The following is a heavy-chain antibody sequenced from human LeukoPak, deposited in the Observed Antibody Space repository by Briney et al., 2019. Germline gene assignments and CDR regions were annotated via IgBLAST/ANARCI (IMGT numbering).Heavy chain of an antibody. CDR2: INHSGST. CDR1: GGSFSGYY. D-gene: IGHD2-15*01. CDR3: ARYGGTSYFDL. Sequence: ASETLSLTCAVYGGSFSGYYWSWIRQPPGKGLEWIGEINHSGSTNYNPSLKSRVTISVDTSKNQFSLKLSSVTAADTAVYYCARYGGTSYFDLWGRGTLVTVSS. J-gene: IGHJ2*01. V-gene: IGHV4-34*01.